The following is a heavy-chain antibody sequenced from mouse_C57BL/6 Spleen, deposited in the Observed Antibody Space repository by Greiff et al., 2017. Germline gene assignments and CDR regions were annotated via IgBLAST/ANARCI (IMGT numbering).Heavy chain of an antibody. J-gene: IGHJ4*01. D-gene: IGHD2-3*01. V-gene: IGHV1-67*01. CDR1: GYTFTDYA. CDR2: ISTYYGDA. CDR3: ARRLLPYAMDY. Sequence: QVQLQQSGPELVRPGVSVKISCKGSGYTFTDYAMHWVKQSHAKSLEWIGVISTYYGDASSNQKVEDKATMNVDKSSSTAYMELAILTSEDSAVYYFARRLLPYAMDYWGQGTSVTVSS.